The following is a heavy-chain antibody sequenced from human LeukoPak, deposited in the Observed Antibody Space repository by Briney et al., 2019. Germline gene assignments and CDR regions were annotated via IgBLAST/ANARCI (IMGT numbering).Heavy chain of an antibody. V-gene: IGHV3-30*03. CDR3: VRSSGIEKGEYCSGGSCYLDR. CDR2: ISYDGNNE. D-gene: IGHD2-15*01. J-gene: IGHJ4*02. Sequence: GGSLRLSCAVSGFTFNTYGMHWVRQAPGKGLEWVAVISYDGNNENYADSVKGRFSISRDNSKNTLFFQLSSLRAEDTAVYYCVRSSGIEKGEYCSGGSCYLDRWGQGTLVTVSP. CDR1: GFTFNTYG.